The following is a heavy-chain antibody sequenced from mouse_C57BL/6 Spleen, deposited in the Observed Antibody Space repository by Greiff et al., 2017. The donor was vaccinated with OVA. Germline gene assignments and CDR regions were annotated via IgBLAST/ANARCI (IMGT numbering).Heavy chain of an antibody. CDR1: GYTFTSYW. CDR2: IDPSDSYT. D-gene: IGHD4-1*01. Sequence: QVQLQQPGAELVKPGASVKLSCKASGYTFTSYWMQWVKQRPGQGLEWIGEIDPSDSYTNYNQKFKGKATLTVDTSSSTAYMQLSSLTSEDSAVYYCARTLTGTDYWGRGTTLTVSS. V-gene: IGHV1-50*01. CDR3: ARTLTGTDY. J-gene: IGHJ2*01.